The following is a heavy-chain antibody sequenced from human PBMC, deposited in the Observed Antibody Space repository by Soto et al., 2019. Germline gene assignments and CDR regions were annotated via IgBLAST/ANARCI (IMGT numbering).Heavy chain of an antibody. CDR1: GFSLSTSGVG. CDR3: AHERGDYSPSWFDP. D-gene: IGHD4-17*01. V-gene: IGHV2-5*02. Sequence: QITLKESGPTLVKPTQTLTLTCTFSGFSLSTSGVGVGWIRQPPGKALEWLALIYWDDDKRYSPSLKSRLTITKDTSKNQVVLTTTNMDPVDTATYYCAHERGDYSPSWFDPWGQGTLVTVSS. CDR2: IYWDDDK. J-gene: IGHJ5*02.